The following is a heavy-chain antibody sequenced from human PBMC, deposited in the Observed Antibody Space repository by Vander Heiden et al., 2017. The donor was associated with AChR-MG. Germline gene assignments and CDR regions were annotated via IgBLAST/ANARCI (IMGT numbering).Heavy chain of an antibody. V-gene: IGHV2-5*01. CDR3: AHTLSGDTVTATFDY. J-gene: IGHJ4*02. D-gene: IGHD2-15*01. CDR1: GFLLTTPGVG. Sequence: QITLKESGPTLVKHTQTLTLTCHPPGFLLTTPGVGVGWIRQPPGKALEWLALIYYNDDSRFSPPLKSRLYITKDTSKNEVVLTMTNMDPVDTATYYCAHTLSGDTVTATFDYWGQGTLVTVSS. CDR2: IYYNDDS.